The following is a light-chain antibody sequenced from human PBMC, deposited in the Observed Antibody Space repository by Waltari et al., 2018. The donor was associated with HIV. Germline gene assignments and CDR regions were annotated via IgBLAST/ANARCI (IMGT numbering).Light chain of an antibody. V-gene: IGLV2-14*01. CDR1: GVYAY. Sequence: QSALTQPASVSGSPGQSITLSCVGVYAYVACYQQHPGNAPNLMIFEVNYRPSGVSNRFSGSKSGNTASLTISGLQADDEADYYCSSYGSTVTSYVFGTGTRVNVL. CDR2: EVN. J-gene: IGLJ1*01. CDR3: SSYGSTVTSYV.